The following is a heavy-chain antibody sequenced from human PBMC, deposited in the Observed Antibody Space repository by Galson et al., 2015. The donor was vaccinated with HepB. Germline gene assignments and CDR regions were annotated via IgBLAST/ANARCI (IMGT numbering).Heavy chain of an antibody. J-gene: IGHJ4*02. CDR3: ARDSSYYDPLSGPEY. CDR2: ISAHNGNT. CDR1: GYTFTNYG. Sequence: SVKVSCKASGYTFTNYGISWVRQAPGQGLEWMGWISAHNGNTNSIQKFQGRVTVTTDTSTTTVYMELRSLRSDDTAVYFCARDSSYYDPLSGPEYWGQGTLVIVSS. D-gene: IGHD3-3*01. V-gene: IGHV1-18*01.